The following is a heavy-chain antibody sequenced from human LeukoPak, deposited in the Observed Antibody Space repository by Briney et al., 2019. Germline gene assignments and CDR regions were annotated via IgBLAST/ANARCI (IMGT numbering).Heavy chain of an antibody. D-gene: IGHD3-22*01. Sequence: SETLSLTCTVSGGSISSYYWSWIRQPAGKGLEWIGRIYTSGSTNYNPSLKSRVTISVDTSKNQFSLKLSSVTAADTAVYYCARGVYYYDSSGLDYWGQGTLVTVSS. CDR3: ARGVYYYDSSGLDY. CDR1: GGSISSYY. J-gene: IGHJ4*02. V-gene: IGHV4-4*07. CDR2: IYTSGST.